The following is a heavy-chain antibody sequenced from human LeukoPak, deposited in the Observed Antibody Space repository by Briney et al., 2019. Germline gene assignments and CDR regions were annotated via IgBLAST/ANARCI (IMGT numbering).Heavy chain of an antibody. Sequence: PSETLSLTCTVSGGSISSYDWSWIRQPAGKGLEWIRRTYTSGSTNYNPSLKSRVTISVDTSKNQFSLKLSSVTAADTAVYYCARHAWGGTLDYWGQGTLVTVSS. V-gene: IGHV4-4*07. CDR1: GGSISSYD. D-gene: IGHD7-27*01. J-gene: IGHJ4*02. CDR2: TYTSGST. CDR3: ARHAWGGTLDY.